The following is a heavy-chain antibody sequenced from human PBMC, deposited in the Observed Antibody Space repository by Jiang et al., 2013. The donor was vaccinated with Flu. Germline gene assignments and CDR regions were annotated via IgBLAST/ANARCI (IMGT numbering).Heavy chain of an antibody. J-gene: IGHJ4*02. D-gene: IGHD2-2*01. CDR2: ITPMFGRP. V-gene: IGHV1-69*06. Sequence: GAEVKKPGSSVNVSCKASGGTFSSYSIDWARQAPGQGLEWMGGITPMFGRPNYAQKFQGRVRITAVKSTSTVYLDLSSLRSEDTAVYYCARTSSDCNINSCPFAYWGQGSLVTVSS. CDR1: GGTFSSYS. CDR3: ARTSSDCNINSCPFAY.